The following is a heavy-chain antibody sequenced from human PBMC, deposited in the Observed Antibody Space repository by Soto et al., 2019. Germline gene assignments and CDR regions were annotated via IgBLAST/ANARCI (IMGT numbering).Heavy chain of an antibody. V-gene: IGHV4-30-4*01. CDR1: GGSISSGDYY. Sequence: QVQLQESGPGLVKPSQTLSLTCTVSGGSISSGDYYWSWIRQPPGKGLEWIGYIYYSGSTYYNPSLKRRVTISVDTSKNQFSLKLSSVTAADTAVYYCARRGLRRSDTYYDFWSGSYYFDYWGQGTLVTVSS. CDR3: ARRGLRRSDTYYDFWSGSYYFDY. D-gene: IGHD3-3*01. J-gene: IGHJ4*02. CDR2: IYYSGST.